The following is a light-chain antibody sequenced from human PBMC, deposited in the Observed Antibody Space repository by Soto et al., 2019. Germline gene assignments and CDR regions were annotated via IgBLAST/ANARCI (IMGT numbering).Light chain of an antibody. CDR3: MQALQTPPWT. Sequence: DIVMTQSPLSLPVTPGEPASISCRSSQSLLHSNGYNYLDWYLQKPGQSPQLLIYFGSNRASGGPDRFSGSGSGTDFRLKISRVEAEDVGVYYCMQALQTPPWTFGQGTKVEI. J-gene: IGKJ1*01. CDR2: FGS. V-gene: IGKV2-28*01. CDR1: QSLLHSNGYNY.